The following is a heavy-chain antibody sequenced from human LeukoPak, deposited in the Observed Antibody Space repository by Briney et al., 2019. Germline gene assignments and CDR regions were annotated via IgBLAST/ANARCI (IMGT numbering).Heavy chain of an antibody. Sequence: SETLSLTCTVSGYSISNGYYWGWIRQPPGKGLEWVGSIYHSGNTNYNPSLKSRVTISVDTSKNQFSLKLSSVTAADTAVYYCARSPRLTQPPNWGQGSLVTVSS. CDR1: GYSISNGYY. CDR2: IYHSGNT. V-gene: IGHV4-38-2*02. D-gene: IGHD1-14*01. CDR3: ARSPRLTQPPN. J-gene: IGHJ4*02.